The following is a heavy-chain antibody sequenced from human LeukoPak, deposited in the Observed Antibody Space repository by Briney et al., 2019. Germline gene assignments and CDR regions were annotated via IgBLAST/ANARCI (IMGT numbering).Heavy chain of an antibody. CDR2: IYYSGST. D-gene: IGHD6-19*01. J-gene: IGHJ4*02. Sequence: PSETLSLTCTVSGGSISSYYWSWIRQPPGKGLEWIGYIYYSGSTNYNPSLKSRVTISVDTSKNQFSLKLSSVTAADTAVYYCARGTSSIAVAGTGGALDYWGQGTLVTVSS. CDR1: GGSISSYY. CDR3: ARGTSSIAVAGTGGALDY. V-gene: IGHV4-59*01.